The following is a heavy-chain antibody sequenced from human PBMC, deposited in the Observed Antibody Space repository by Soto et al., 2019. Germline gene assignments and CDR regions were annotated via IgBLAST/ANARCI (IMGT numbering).Heavy chain of an antibody. CDR3: AKGTSGSYWGRTYFDY. Sequence: EVQLLESGGGLVQPGGSLRLSCAASGFTFSSYAMSWVRQARGKGLEWVSAISGSGGSTYYADSVKGRFTISRDNSKNTLYLQMNSLRAEDTAVYYCAKGTSGSYWGRTYFDYWGQGTLVTVSS. V-gene: IGHV3-23*01. CDR2: ISGSGGST. D-gene: IGHD1-26*01. J-gene: IGHJ4*02. CDR1: GFTFSSYA.